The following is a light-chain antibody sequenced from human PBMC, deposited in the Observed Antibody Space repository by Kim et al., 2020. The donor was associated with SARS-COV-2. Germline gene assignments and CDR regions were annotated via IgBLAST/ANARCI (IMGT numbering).Light chain of an antibody. CDR3: QQYNNWPLYT. CDR2: GAS. Sequence: VCPWERATLSCRASQSVSSNLAWYQQKPGQAPRLLIYGASTRATGIPARFSGSGSGIEFTLTISSLQSEDFAVYYCQQYNNWPLYTFAQGTKLEIK. CDR1: QSVSSN. J-gene: IGKJ2*01. V-gene: IGKV3-15*01.